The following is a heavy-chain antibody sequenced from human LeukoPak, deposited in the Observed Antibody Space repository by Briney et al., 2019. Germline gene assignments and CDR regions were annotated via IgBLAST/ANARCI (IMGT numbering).Heavy chain of an antibody. Sequence: PGGSLRLSCAASGFTFSNAWMSWVRQAPGKGLEWVANIKQDGSEKYYVDSVKGRFTISRDNAKNSLYLQMNGLRAEDTAVYYCARVRARSYCSSNSCYGYWGQGTLVTVSS. CDR2: IKQDGSEK. J-gene: IGHJ4*02. D-gene: IGHD2-2*01. CDR1: GFTFSNAW. V-gene: IGHV3-7*01. CDR3: ARVRARSYCSSNSCYGY.